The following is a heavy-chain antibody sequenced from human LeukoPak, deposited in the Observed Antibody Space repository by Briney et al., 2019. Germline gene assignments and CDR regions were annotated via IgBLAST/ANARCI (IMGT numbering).Heavy chain of an antibody. V-gene: IGHV1-2*02. D-gene: IGHD1-26*01. CDR3: VTLGATNFGY. CDR1: GYTFIDYY. Sequence: GASVKVSCKASGYTFIDYYIHWVRQAPGQGLEFLGWISPDSGGTNYPQKFQGRVTLTRDTSISTAYMELSRLRSDDTAVYYCVTLGATNFGYWGQGTLVTVSS. J-gene: IGHJ4*02. CDR2: ISPDSGGT.